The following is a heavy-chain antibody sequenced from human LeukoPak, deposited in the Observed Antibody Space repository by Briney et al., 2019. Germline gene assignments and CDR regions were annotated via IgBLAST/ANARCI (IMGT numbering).Heavy chain of an antibody. CDR1: GYTFTSYY. J-gene: IGHJ4*02. V-gene: IGHV1-46*01. D-gene: IGHD2-8*02. CDR2: INPSGGST. CDR3: ARDLLGVFDY. Sequence: ASVKVSCKASGYTFTSYYVHWVRQAPGQGLEWMGIINPSGGSTSYAQKFQGRATMTRDTSTSTVYMELSSLRSEDTAVYYCARDLLGVFDYWGQGTLVTVSS.